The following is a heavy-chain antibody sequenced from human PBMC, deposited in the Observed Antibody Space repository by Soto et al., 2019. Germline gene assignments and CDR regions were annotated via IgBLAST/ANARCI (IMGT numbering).Heavy chain of an antibody. CDR1: GFTFSSYG. Sequence: QVQLVESGGGVVQPGRSLRLSCAASGFTFSSYGMHWVRQAPGKGLEWVAVIWYDGSNKYYADSVKGRFTISRDNSKNTPYLQMTCLGAEDTAVYYFANGGNSGSYYWSQGTLVTVSS. CDR2: IWYDGSNK. D-gene: IGHD1-26*01. CDR3: ANGGNSGSYY. J-gene: IGHJ4*02. V-gene: IGHV3-33*06.